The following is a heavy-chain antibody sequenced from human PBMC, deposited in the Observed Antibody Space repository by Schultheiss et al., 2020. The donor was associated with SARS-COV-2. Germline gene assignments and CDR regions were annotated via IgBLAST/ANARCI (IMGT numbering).Heavy chain of an antibody. V-gene: IGHV3-48*03. CDR3: AKDVTGYSYGSPFDY. J-gene: IGHJ4*02. CDR2: ISSSGSTI. CDR1: GFTFSSYE. D-gene: IGHD5-18*01. Sequence: GESLKISCAASGFTFSSYEMNWVRQAPGKGLEWVSYISSSGSTIYYADSVKGRFTISRDNSKNTLYLQMNSLRAEDTAVYYCAKDVTGYSYGSPFDYWGQGTLVTVPQ.